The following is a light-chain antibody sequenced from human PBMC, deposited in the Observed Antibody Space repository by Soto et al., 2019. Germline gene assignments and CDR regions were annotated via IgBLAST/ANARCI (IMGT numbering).Light chain of an antibody. Sequence: DIVMTQSPLSLPVTPGEPASISFRSSQSLLHSNGYNYVDWYLQRPGQSPQLLIQTLSSRASGVPDRFSGSGSRTDFTLKISRVEAEDVGVYYCMQRIEFPITFGQGTRLEIK. V-gene: IGKV2-40*01. J-gene: IGKJ5*01. CDR1: QSLLHSNGYNY. CDR2: TLS. CDR3: MQRIEFPIT.